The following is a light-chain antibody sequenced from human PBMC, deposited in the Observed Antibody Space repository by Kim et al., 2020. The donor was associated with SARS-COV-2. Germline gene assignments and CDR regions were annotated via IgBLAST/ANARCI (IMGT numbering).Light chain of an antibody. CDR3: QAWDSSTVV. CDR2: QDS. CDR1: KLGDKY. Sequence: GAPGQTASITCYGDKLGDKYACWYQQKPGQSPVLVIYQDSKRPSGIPERFSGSSAGNTATLTISGTQAMDEADYYCQAWDSSTVVFGGGTQLTVL. V-gene: IGLV3-1*01. J-gene: IGLJ2*01.